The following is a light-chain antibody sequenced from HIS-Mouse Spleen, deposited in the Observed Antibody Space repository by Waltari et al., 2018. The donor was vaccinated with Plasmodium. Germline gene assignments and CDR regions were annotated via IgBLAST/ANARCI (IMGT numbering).Light chain of an antibody. CDR2: AAS. CDR1: QGIRND. J-gene: IGKJ2*01. CDR3: LQDYNYPYT. Sequence: AIQMTQSPSSLSASVGDRVTITCRASQGIRNDLGCYQQKPGKDPKLLISAASSLQSGVPSRFSGSGSGTDFTLTISSLQPEDFATYYCLQDYNYPYTFGQGTKLEIK. V-gene: IGKV1-6*01.